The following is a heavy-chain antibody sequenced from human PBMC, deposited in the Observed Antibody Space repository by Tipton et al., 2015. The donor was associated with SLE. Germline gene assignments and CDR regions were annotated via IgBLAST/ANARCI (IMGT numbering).Heavy chain of an antibody. CDR3: AGDSSGSYYDRGGYYQLANRHFDF. CDR2: IYHSGST. CDR1: GGSIRSYY. J-gene: IGHJ4*02. V-gene: IGHV4-59*01. D-gene: IGHD3-10*01. Sequence: TLSLTCTVSGGSIRSYYWSWIRQPPGKGLEWIGYIYHSGSTNYSPSLESRVSISVDTSRNQFSLNLNSVTAADTALYYCAGDSSGSYYDRGGYYQLANRHFDFWGRGILVTVSS.